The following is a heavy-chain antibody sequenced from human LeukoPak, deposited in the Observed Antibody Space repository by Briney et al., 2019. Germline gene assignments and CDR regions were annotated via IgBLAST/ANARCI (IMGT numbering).Heavy chain of an antibody. CDR1: GFTFSSYE. D-gene: IGHD3-10*01. CDR3: ASPRVWFGELGDWFDP. V-gene: IGHV3-48*03. J-gene: IGHJ5*02. CDR2: ISSSGSTI. Sequence: GSLRLSCAASGFTFSSYEMNWVRQAPGKGLEWVSYISSSGSTIYYADSVKGRFTISRDNAKNSLYLQMNSLRAEDTAAYYCASPRVWFGELGDWFDPWGQGTLVTVSS.